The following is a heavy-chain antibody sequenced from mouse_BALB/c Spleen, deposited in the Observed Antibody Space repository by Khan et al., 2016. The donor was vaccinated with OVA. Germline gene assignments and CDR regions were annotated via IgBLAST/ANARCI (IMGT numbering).Heavy chain of an antibody. CDR2: INPHIGET. Sequence: EVELVESGSELVKPGASVKISCKASGYSFTGYFMNWVMQSHGKSLEWIGRINPHIGETFYNPKFKGKATLTADESSSTAHMELRSLASEDSAVYYCARIYGSDFDYWGQGTTLTVSS. D-gene: IGHD1-1*01. CDR1: GYSFTGYF. CDR3: ARIYGSDFDY. V-gene: IGHV1-20*02. J-gene: IGHJ2*01.